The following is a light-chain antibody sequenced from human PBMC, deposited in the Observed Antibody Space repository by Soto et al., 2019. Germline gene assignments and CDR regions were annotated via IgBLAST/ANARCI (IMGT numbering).Light chain of an antibody. CDR3: VLYMGSGISV. CDR2: NTN. CDR1: SGSVSTSYY. J-gene: IGLJ3*02. V-gene: IGLV8-61*01. Sequence: QTVVTQEPSFSVSPGGTVTLTCGLSSGSVSTSYYPSWYQQTPGQAPRTLIYNTNTRSSGVPGRFSGSILGNKAALTIAWAQADDESDYYCVLYMGSGISVFGGGTKVTVL.